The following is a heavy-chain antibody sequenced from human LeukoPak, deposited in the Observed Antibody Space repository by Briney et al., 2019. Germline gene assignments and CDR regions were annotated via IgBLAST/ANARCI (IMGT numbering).Heavy chain of an antibody. CDR3: ARWGETSALRVHAFDI. D-gene: IGHD3-10*01. CDR2: IYYSGST. CDR1: GGSISSYY. Sequence: PSETLSLTCTVSGGSISSYYWSWIRQPPGKGLEWIGYIYYSGSTNYNPSLKSRVTISVDTSKNQFSLKLSSVTAADTAVYYCARWGETSALRVHAFDIWGQGTMVTVSS. J-gene: IGHJ3*02. V-gene: IGHV4-59*01.